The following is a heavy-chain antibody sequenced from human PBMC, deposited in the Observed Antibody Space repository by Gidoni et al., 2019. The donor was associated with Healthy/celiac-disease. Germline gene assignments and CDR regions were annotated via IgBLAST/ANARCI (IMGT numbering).Heavy chain of an antibody. Sequence: EVQLVESGGGWVQPGGSLRLSCAGSGFTCSSYWMSWVRQAPGKGLAWGANIKQDGSEKYSVDSVTGRFTISRDNAKTSLSLQLNSLRAEDTAVYYCARDHDYGDYGNDYWGQGTLVTVSS. D-gene: IGHD4-17*01. J-gene: IGHJ4*02. V-gene: IGHV3-7*01. CDR3: ARDHDYGDYGNDY. CDR2: IKQDGSEK. CDR1: GFTCSSYW.